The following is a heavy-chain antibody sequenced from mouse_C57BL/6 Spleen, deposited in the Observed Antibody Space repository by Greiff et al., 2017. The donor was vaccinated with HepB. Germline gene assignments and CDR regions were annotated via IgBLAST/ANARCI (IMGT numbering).Heavy chain of an antibody. Sequence: QVQLKESGPELVKPGASVKISCKASGYAFSSSWMNWVKQRPGKGLEWIGRIYPGDGDTNYNGKFKGKATLTADKSSSTAYMQLSSLTSEDSAVYFCARPYYYGSSYEYFDVWGTGTTVTVSS. V-gene: IGHV1-82*01. CDR3: ARPYYYGSSYEYFDV. CDR1: GYAFSSSW. CDR2: IYPGDGDT. J-gene: IGHJ1*03. D-gene: IGHD1-1*01.